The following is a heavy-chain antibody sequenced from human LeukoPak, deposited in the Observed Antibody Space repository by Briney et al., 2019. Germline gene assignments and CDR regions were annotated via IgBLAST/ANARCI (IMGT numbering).Heavy chain of an antibody. CDR2: IWYDGSNK. CDR3: ARDWGYCSSTSCYDYYYYMGV. CDR1: GFTFSSYG. D-gene: IGHD2-2*01. J-gene: IGHJ6*03. V-gene: IGHV3-33*01. Sequence: HPGRSLRLSCAASGFTFSSYGMHWVRQAPGKGLEWVAVIWYDGSNKYYADSVKGRFTISRDNSKNTLYLQMNSLRAEDTAVYYCARDWGYCSSTSCYDYYYYMGVWGKGTTVTVSS.